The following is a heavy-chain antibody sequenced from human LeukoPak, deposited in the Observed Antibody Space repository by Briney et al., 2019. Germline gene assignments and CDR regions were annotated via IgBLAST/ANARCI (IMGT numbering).Heavy chain of an antibody. J-gene: IGHJ4*02. CDR2: IYHSGST. D-gene: IGHD3-10*01. Sequence: PSQTLSLTCAVSGGSISSGGYSRSWVRQPPGKGLEWIGYIYHSGSTYYNPSLKSRVTISVDRSKNQFSLKLSSVTAADTAVYYCARAERGYYGSGSLFEFDYRGQGTLVTVSS. V-gene: IGHV4-30-2*01. CDR1: GGSISSGGYS. CDR3: ARAERGYYGSGSLFEFDY.